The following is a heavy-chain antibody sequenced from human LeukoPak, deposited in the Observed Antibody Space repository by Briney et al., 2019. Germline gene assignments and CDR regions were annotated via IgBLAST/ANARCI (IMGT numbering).Heavy chain of an antibody. D-gene: IGHD3-22*01. V-gene: IGHV4-30-2*05. CDR1: GGSISSGGYS. Sequence: SETLSLTCAVSGGSISSGGYSWSWIRQPPGKGLEWIGYIYYTGSTHYTPSLKRRVTISGEASKKQFSLKLTSVTAADTAVYYCARVRRDYTDTSGYYFFDYWGREPWSPSPQ. J-gene: IGHJ4*02. CDR2: IYYTGST. CDR3: ARVRRDYTDTSGYYFFDY.